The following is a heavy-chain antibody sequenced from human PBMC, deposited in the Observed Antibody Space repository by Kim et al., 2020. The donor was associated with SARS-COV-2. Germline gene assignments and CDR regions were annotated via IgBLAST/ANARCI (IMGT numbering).Heavy chain of an antibody. V-gene: IGHV5-51*01. Sequence: GESLKISCKGSGYRFTSYWIAWVRQMPGKGLEWLGIIYPGDSDIRYSPSFQGQVTISVDKSISTAYLQWSSLKASDTAMYYCARRERTYGMDVWGQGTTVTVSS. CDR2: IYPGDSDI. J-gene: IGHJ6*02. D-gene: IGHD6-25*01. CDR3: ARRERTYGMDV. CDR1: GYRFTSYW.